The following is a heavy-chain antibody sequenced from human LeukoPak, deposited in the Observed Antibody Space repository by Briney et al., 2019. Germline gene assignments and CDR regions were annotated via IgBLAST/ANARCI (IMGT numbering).Heavy chain of an antibody. CDR3: ARGRYCSGGSCYDYYYYYMDV. D-gene: IGHD2-15*01. J-gene: IGHJ6*03. CDR2: IYYSGST. CDR1: GGSISSGGYY. V-gene: IGHV4-31*03. Sequence: SETLSLTCTVSGGSISSGGYYWSWIRQHPGKGLEWIGYIYYSGSTYYNPSLKSRVTLSVDTSKNQFSLKLSSVTAADTAVYYCARGRYCSGGSCYDYYYYYMDVWGKGTTVTVSS.